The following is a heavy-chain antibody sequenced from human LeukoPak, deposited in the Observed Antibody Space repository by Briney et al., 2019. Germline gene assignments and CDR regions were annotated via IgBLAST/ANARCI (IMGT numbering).Heavy chain of an antibody. J-gene: IGHJ4*02. CDR1: GGCFSGYY. CDR2: INHSGST. Sequence: SETLSLTCAVYGGCFSGYYWSWIRQPPGKGLEWIGEINHSGSTNYNPSLKSRVTISVDTSKNQFSLKLSSVTAADTAVYYCARALWGSFMPPYSDYWGQGTLVTISS. CDR3: ARALWGSFMPPYSDY. D-gene: IGHD3-16*01. V-gene: IGHV4-34*01.